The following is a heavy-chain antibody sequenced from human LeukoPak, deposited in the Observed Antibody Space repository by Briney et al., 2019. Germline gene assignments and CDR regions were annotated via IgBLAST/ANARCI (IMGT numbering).Heavy chain of an antibody. Sequence: GESLKISCEVYGYSFTTYWLGWVRQMPGKGLEWMGTFNPADSDIRYSPSFQGQVTTSADKSISTAYLQWSSLKASDTAMYYCARHVSSSRVAFDIWGQGTMVTVSS. CDR1: GYSFTTYW. J-gene: IGHJ3*02. D-gene: IGHD2/OR15-2a*01. CDR3: ARHVSSSRVAFDI. CDR2: FNPADSDI. V-gene: IGHV5-51*01.